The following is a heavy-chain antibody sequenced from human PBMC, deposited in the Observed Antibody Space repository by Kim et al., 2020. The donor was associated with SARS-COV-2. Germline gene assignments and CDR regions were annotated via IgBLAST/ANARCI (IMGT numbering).Heavy chain of an antibody. V-gene: IGHV3-33*01. CDR2: IWYDGSNK. J-gene: IGHJ4*02. CDR1: GFTFSSYG. Sequence: GGSLRLSCAASGFTFSSYGMHWVRQAPGKGLEWVSVIWYDGSNKYYADSVKGRFTISRDNSKNTLYLQMNSLRAEDTAVYYCARGKRGRHYYGSGSYFVYWGQGTLFTVSS. D-gene: IGHD3-10*01. CDR3: ARGKRGRHYYGSGSYFVY.